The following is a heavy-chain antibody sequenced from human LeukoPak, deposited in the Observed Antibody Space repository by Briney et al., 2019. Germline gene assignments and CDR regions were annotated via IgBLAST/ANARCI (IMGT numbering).Heavy chain of an antibody. CDR3: TTEAGAAGGGYAFDI. CDR1: GYTFTSYT. J-gene: IGHJ3*02. D-gene: IGHD6-13*01. CDR2: INTNTGSP. V-gene: IGHV7-4-1*02. Sequence: ASVKVSCEASGYTFTSYTMNWVRQAPGQGLEWMGWINTNTGSPTYAQGFTGRFAFSLDTSVSTAYLQIRSLKAEDTGVYYCTTEAGAAGGGYAFDIWGQGTMVTVSS.